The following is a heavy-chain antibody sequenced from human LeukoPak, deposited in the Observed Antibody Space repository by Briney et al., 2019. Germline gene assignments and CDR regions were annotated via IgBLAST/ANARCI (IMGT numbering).Heavy chain of an antibody. J-gene: IGHJ4*02. V-gene: IGHV1-2*02. CDR1: GYTFTNFG. CDR2: INPNSGGT. Sequence: ASVKVSCKASGYTFTNFGISWVRQAPGQGLEWMGWINPNSGGTNYAQKFQGRVTMTRDTSISTAYMELSRLRSDDTAVYYCATLGKSSSWSGSDDYWGQGTLVTVSS. CDR3: ATLGKSSSWSGSDDY. D-gene: IGHD6-13*01.